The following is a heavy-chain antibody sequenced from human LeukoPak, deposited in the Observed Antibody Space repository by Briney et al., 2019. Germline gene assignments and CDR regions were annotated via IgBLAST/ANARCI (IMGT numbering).Heavy chain of an antibody. CDR3: ASSGVGSVGDYYYYYMDV. D-gene: IGHD3-16*01. Sequence: ASVKVSCKASGYTFTSYYMHWVRQAPGQGLEWMGIINPSGGSTSYAQKFQGRVTMTRDTSTSTVYMELSSLRSEDTAVYYCASSGVGSVGDYYYYYMDVWGKGTAVTVSS. V-gene: IGHV1-46*01. J-gene: IGHJ6*03. CDR2: INPSGGST. CDR1: GYTFTSYY.